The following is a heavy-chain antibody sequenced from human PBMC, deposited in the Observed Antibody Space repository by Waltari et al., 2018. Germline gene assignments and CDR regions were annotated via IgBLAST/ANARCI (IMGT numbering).Heavy chain of an antibody. CDR2: ISSTGSGT. V-gene: IGHV5-51*01. J-gene: IGHJ6*02. Sequence: EVQLVQSGAEVKKPGESLRISCKASGYNFITHWIAWVRQRPGEGLEWVGSISSTGSGTRYSPSFEVHVTISVDNSITTAYLHWSSLKAPDTAMYFCARRIAVTGNYGMDVWGQGTAVTVSS. D-gene: IGHD6-13*01. CDR1: GYNFITHW. CDR3: ARRIAVTGNYGMDV.